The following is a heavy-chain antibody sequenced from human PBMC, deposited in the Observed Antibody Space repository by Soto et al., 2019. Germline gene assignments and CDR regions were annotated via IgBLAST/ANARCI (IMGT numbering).Heavy chain of an antibody. V-gene: IGHV1-58*02. D-gene: IGHD6-19*01. CDR3: AAGEWLAPEVMDV. CDR1: GFTFTSSA. Sequence: SVKVSCKASGFTFTSSAMQWVRQARGQRLEWIGWIVVGSGNTNYAQKFQERVTITRDMSTSTAYMELSSLRSEDTAVYYCAAGEWLAPEVMDVWGQGTTVTVS. J-gene: IGHJ6*02. CDR2: IVVGSGNT.